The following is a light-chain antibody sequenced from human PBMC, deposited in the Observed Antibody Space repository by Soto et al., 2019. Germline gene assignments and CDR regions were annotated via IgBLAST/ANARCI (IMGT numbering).Light chain of an antibody. CDR3: HQYGATPGT. Sequence: EIVLTQSPDTLSLSPGERVTLSCRASQSVTNNYLAWYQQKPGQGPRLLINGASSRAADTPDRFSGSGSWTDFTLTISRLEPEDFALYYCHQYGATPGTFGQGTKLDIK. CDR2: GAS. J-gene: IGKJ1*01. V-gene: IGKV3-20*01. CDR1: QSVTNNY.